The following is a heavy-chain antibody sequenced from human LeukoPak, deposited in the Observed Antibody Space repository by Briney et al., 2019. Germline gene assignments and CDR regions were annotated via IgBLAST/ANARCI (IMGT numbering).Heavy chain of an antibody. CDR2: INHNGST. Sequence: SETLSLTCAVYGGSFSGYYWSWIRQPPGKGLEWIGEINHNGSTNYNPSLKSRVTISVDTSKNQFSLKLSSVTAADTAVYYCARGGGSYCPYWGQGTLVTVSS. CDR3: ARGGGSYCPY. J-gene: IGHJ4*02. CDR1: GGSFSGYY. D-gene: IGHD1-26*01. V-gene: IGHV4-34*01.